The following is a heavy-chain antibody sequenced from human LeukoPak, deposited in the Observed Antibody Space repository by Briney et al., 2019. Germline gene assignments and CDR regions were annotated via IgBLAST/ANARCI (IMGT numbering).Heavy chain of an antibody. CDR2: MNPNSGNT. J-gene: IGHJ4*02. Sequence: ASVKVSCKDSGYTFTSYDINWVRQATGQGLEWMGWMNPNSGNTGYAQKFQGRVTMTRNTPISTAYMELSSVRSEDSAVYCCAGLERGDYWGQGTLVTVSS. CDR3: AGLERGDY. CDR1: GYTFTSYD. V-gene: IGHV1-8*01. D-gene: IGHD1-26*01.